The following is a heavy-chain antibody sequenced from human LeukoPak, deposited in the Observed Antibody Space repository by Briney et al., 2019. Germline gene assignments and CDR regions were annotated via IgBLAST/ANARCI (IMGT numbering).Heavy chain of an antibody. Sequence: GGSLRLSCGASGITFSSYSTNWVRQAPGKGLERVSYISSSGSTKYYADSVKGRFTISRDNSKNTLYLQMNSLRAEDTAVYYCARDGLAAALDYWGQGTLVTVSS. J-gene: IGHJ4*02. V-gene: IGHV3-48*01. D-gene: IGHD6-13*01. CDR2: ISSSGSTK. CDR3: ARDGLAAALDY. CDR1: GITFSSYS.